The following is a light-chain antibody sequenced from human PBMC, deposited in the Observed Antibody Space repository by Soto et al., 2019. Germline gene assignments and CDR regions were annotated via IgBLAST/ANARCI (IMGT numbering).Light chain of an antibody. J-gene: IGKJ1*01. CDR3: QQYGNSPLT. CDR2: GAS. Sequence: EIVLTQSPGTLSLSPGERATLSCRASQTVSTNFLAWYQQKPGQAPRLLIYGASSRATGTPDRFSGSGSGTDVTLTISRLEPEDFGVLFCQQYGNSPLTFGQGTKVEIK. V-gene: IGKV3-20*01. CDR1: QTVSTNF.